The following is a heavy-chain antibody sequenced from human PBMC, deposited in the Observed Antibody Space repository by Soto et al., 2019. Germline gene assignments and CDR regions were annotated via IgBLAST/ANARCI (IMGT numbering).Heavy chain of an antibody. V-gene: IGHV4-59*08. J-gene: IGHJ4*02. CDR3: ARGGWRQIDY. Sequence: QVQLQESGPGQVKPSETLSLTWSVSGGSIGSYYWSWIRQPPGKGLEWIGYIYYSGSTNYNPSLKSRVTISVDTSKNQFSLKLSSVTAADTAVYYCARGGWRQIDYWGQGTLVTVSS. CDR2: IYYSGST. D-gene: IGHD3-3*01. CDR1: GGSIGSYY.